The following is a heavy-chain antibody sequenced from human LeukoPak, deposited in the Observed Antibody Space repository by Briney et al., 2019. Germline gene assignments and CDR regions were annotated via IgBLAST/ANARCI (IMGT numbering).Heavy chain of an antibody. CDR3: ARGQRLFDY. CDR1: GGSVNSNY. Sequence: KPSETLPLTCTVSGGSVNSNYWSWIRQPPGKGLEWIGYIYYSGSTNYNPSLKSRVTISVDTSKNQFSLKLSSVTAADTAVYYCARGQRLFDYWGGGTVDSVSS. J-gene: IGHJ4*02. CDR2: IYYSGST. D-gene: IGHD6-25*01. V-gene: IGHV4-59*02.